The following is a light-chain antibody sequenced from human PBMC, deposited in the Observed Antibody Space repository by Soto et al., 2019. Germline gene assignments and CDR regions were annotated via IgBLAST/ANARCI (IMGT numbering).Light chain of an antibody. CDR2: GVT. V-gene: IGLV2-14*01. CDR1: SSDVGGYNY. Sequence: QSALTQPASVSGSPGQSITMSCTGTSSDVGGYNYVSWYQQHPGKAPKLMIYGVTNRPSGVSNRFSGSKSANAASLTISGLQAEDEAEYYCSSYTSSSTLSVVFGGGTKLTVL. CDR3: SSYTSSSTLSVV. J-gene: IGLJ2*01.